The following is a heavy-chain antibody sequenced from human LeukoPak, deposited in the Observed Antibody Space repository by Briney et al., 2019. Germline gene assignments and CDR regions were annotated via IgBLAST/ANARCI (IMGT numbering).Heavy chain of an antibody. Sequence: GGSLRLSCAASGFTFSSYAMSWVRQAPGKGLEWVSAISGSGGSTYYADSVKGRFSISSDNANNMVYLQMNSLRAEDTAVYYCARDPWDYWGQGTLVTVSS. J-gene: IGHJ4*02. CDR2: ISGSGGST. CDR1: GFTFSSYA. CDR3: ARDPWDY. V-gene: IGHV3-23*01.